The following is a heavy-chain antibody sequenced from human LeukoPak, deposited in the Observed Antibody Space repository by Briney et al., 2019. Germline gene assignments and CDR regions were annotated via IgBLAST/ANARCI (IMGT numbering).Heavy chain of an antibody. Sequence: PSETLSLTCTVSGGSIGTYYWSWIRQPPGKGLEWIGYVYYNGNTNYNPSLKSRVTISVDTSKNQFSLKLNSVTAADTAVYFCAGRVAVTARYYFDFWGQGTLVTVSS. CDR2: VYYNGNT. V-gene: IGHV4-59*08. CDR1: GGSIGTYY. J-gene: IGHJ4*02. CDR3: AGRVAVTARYYFDF. D-gene: IGHD6-19*01.